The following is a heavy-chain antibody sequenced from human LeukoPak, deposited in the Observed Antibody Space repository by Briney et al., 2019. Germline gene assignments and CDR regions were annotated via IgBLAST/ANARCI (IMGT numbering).Heavy chain of an antibody. CDR2: VNRDGSET. J-gene: IGHJ6*04. CDR1: GFALSSHW. V-gene: IGHV3-7*03. Sequence: GGSLRLSCAASGFALSSHWMTWVRQVPGRGPEWVANVNRDGSETYYLDSVKGRFTISKDNAKNSLYLQMNSLRAEDTALYHCARNNGLDVWAKGTTVIVSS. CDR3: ARNNGLDV.